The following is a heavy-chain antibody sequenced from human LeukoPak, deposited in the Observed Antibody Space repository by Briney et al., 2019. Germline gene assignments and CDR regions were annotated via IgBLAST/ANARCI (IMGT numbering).Heavy chain of an antibody. D-gene: IGHD3-10*01. CDR2: INPNGGGT. CDR3: ARSGLSGGSGRPSYYYYGMDV. CDR1: GYTFTGYY. Sequence: VASVKVSCKASGYTFTGYYMHWVRQAPGQGLEWMGWINPNGGGTNYAQKFQGRVTMTRDTSISTAYMELSRLRSDDTAVYYCARSGLSGGSGRPSYYYYGMDVWGQGTTVTVSS. J-gene: IGHJ6*02. V-gene: IGHV1-2*02.